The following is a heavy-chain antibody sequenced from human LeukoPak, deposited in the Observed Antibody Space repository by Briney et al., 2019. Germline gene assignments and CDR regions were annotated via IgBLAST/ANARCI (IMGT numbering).Heavy chain of an antibody. CDR2: IIPIFGTA. CDR1: GGTFSSYA. J-gene: IGHJ3*02. V-gene: IGHV1-69*05. CDR3: ARARGWNDAFDI. Sequence: SVKVSCKASGGTFSSYAISWVRQAPGQGLEWMGGIIPIFGTANYAQKFQGRVTITTDESTSTAYMELSSLRSEDMAVYYCARARGWNDAFDIWGQGTMVTVSS. D-gene: IGHD1-1*01.